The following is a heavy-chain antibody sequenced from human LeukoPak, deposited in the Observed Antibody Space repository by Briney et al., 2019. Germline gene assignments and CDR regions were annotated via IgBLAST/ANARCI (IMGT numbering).Heavy chain of an antibody. Sequence: SETLSLTCTVSGGSISSYYWSWIRQPPGKGLEWIGYIYYSGSTNYNPSLKSRVTISVDTSKNQFSLKLSSVTAADTAVYHCARSSHYFDYWGQGTLVTVSS. CDR3: ARSSHYFDY. CDR2: IYYSGST. D-gene: IGHD6-6*01. V-gene: IGHV4-59*01. CDR1: GGSISSYY. J-gene: IGHJ4*02.